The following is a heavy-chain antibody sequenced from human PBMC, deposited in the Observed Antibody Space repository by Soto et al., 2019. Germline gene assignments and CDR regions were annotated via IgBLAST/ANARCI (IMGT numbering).Heavy chain of an antibody. CDR2: TYTGGTT. CDR3: ARAYGDYGNWYFDL. J-gene: IGHJ2*01. CDR1: GFSVSTNY. V-gene: IGHV3-53*01. Sequence: EVRLVESGGGLMQPGGSLRLSCEASGFSVSTNYMTWVRQAPEKGLEWVSVTYTGGTTYYADSVKGRFTISRDNSKNTLYLQMDSLRGEDTAVYYCARAYGDYGNWYFDLWGRGTLVTVSS. D-gene: IGHD4-17*01.